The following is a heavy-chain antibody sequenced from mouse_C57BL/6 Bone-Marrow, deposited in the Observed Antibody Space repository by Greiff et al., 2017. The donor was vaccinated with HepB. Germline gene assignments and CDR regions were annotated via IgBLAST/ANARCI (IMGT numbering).Heavy chain of an antibody. V-gene: IGHV1-53*01. J-gene: IGHJ3*01. CDR1: GYTFTSYW. CDR3: AREDGSSPAWFAY. Sequence: QVQLQQPGTELVKPGASVKLSCKASGYTFTSYWMHWVKQRPGQGLEWIGNINPSNGGTNYNEKFKSKATLTVDKSSSTAYMQLSSLTYEDSAVYYCAREDGSSPAWFAYWGQGTLVTVSA. D-gene: IGHD1-1*01. CDR2: INPSNGGT.